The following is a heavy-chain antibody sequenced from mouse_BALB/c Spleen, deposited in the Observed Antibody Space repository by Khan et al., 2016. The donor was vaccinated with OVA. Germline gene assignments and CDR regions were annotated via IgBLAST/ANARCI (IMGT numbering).Heavy chain of an antibody. CDR1: GYKFSNYW. V-gene: IGHV1-9*01. CDR2: ILPGSGST. Sequence: QVQLQQSGTELMKPGASVKISCKASGYKFSNYWIVWVKQRPGHGLEWIGEILPGSGSTKYNDKFKGKATFTPDTSSNTAYMQLNSLTSEDSAVYSSAGSDYGDWAQGTLVTVSA. J-gene: IGHJ3*01. D-gene: IGHD1-1*02. CDR3: AGSDYGD.